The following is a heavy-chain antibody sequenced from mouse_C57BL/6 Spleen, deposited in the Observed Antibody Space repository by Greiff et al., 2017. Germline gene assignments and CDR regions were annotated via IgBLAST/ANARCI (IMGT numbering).Heavy chain of an antibody. CDR2: IHPSDSVT. D-gene: IGHD2-10*01. J-gene: IGHJ4*01. CDR3: AITYFYYAMDY. CDR1: GYTFTSYW. V-gene: IGHV1-74*01. Sequence: QVQLQQPGAELVKPGASVKVSCKASGYTFTSYWMHWVKQRPGQGLEWIGRIHPSDSVTNYNQKFKGKATLTVDKSSSTAYMQLSSLTSEDSAVYYCAITYFYYAMDYWGQGTSVTVSS.